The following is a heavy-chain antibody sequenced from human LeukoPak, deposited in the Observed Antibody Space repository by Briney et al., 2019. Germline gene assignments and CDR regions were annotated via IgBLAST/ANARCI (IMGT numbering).Heavy chain of an antibody. V-gene: IGHV3-23*01. CDR3: ARGQQRGGPGDY. CDR2: ISGSGGST. J-gene: IGHJ4*02. D-gene: IGHD6-13*01. Sequence: GGSLRLSCAASGFTFSSYAMSWVRQAPGKGLEWVSAISGSGGSTYYADSVKGRFTISRDNSKNTLYLQMNSLRSEDTAVYCCARGQQRGGPGDYWGQGTLVTVSS. CDR1: GFTFSSYA.